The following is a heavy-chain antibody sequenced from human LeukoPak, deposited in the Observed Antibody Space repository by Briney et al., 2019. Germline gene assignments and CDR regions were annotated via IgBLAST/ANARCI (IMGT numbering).Heavy chain of an antibody. CDR3: ARYSSGYYSTYYFDY. D-gene: IGHD3-22*01. V-gene: IGHV4-59*08. CDR1: GGSISSYY. Sequence: PSETLSLTCTVSGGSISSYYWSWIRQPPGKGLEWIGYIYYSGSTNYNPSLKSRVTISVDTSKNQFSLKLSSVTAAVTAVYYCARYSSGYYSTYYFDYWGQGTLVTVSS. CDR2: IYYSGST. J-gene: IGHJ4*02.